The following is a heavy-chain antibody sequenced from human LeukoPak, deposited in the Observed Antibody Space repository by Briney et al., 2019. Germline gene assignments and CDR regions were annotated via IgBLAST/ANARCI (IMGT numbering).Heavy chain of an antibody. Sequence: ASVTVSCKASGYTFTGYYIHWVRQAPGQGLEWMGWINPNSGGTNYAQKFQGRVTMTRDTSISTAYMELSSLRSDDTAVYYCTTNYYYYSGMDVWGQGTTVSVSS. CDR2: INPNSGGT. J-gene: IGHJ6*02. D-gene: IGHD1-26*01. CDR1: GYTFTGYY. CDR3: TTNYYYYSGMDV. V-gene: IGHV1-2*02.